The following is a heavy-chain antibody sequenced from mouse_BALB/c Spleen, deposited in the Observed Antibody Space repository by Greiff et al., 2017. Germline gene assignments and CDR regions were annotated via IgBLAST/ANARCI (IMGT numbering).Heavy chain of an antibody. CDR1: GYTFSSYW. D-gene: IGHD4-1*01. CDR2: ILPGSGST. J-gene: IGHJ2*01. Sequence: QVQLKQSGAELMKPGASVKISCKATGYTFSSYWIEWVKQRPGHGLEWIGEILPGSGSTNYNEKLKGKATFTADTSSNTANMQLSSLTSEDSAVYYCARIRLLTGGDYWGQGTTLTVSA. V-gene: IGHV1-9*01. CDR3: ARIRLLTGGDY.